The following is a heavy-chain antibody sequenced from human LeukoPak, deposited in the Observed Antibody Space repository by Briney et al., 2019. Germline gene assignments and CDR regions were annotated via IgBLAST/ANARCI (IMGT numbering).Heavy chain of an antibody. Sequence: PGGSLRLSCAASGFTFDDYAMHWVRQAPGKGLEWVSGITWNSGSIDYADSVKGRFTISRDNSKNTLYLQMNSLRAEDTAVYYCAKVEVGTESYWGQGTLVTVSS. J-gene: IGHJ4*02. V-gene: IGHV3-9*01. CDR3: AKVEVGTESY. CDR1: GFTFDDYA. CDR2: ITWNSGSI. D-gene: IGHD1-26*01.